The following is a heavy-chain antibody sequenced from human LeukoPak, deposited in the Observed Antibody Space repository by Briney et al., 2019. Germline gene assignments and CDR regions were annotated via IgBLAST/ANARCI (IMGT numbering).Heavy chain of an antibody. Sequence: PGGSLRLSCAASGFTFSSYAMSWVRQAPGKGLEWVSAISGSGGSTYYADSVKGRFTISRDNSKNALYLQMNSLRAEDTAAYYCAKDKLVYGDYYYYYGMDVWGQGTTVTVSS. CDR2: ISGSGGST. CDR3: AKDKLVYGDYYYYYGMDV. J-gene: IGHJ6*02. V-gene: IGHV3-23*01. CDR1: GFTFSSYA. D-gene: IGHD4-17*01.